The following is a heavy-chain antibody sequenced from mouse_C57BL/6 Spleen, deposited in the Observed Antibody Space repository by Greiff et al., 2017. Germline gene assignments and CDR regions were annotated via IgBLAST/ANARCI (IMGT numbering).Heavy chain of an antibody. J-gene: IGHJ4*01. CDR3: ARQRDDGYYYAMDD. Sequence: EVMLVESGGGLVEPGGSLKLSCAASGFTFSDYYMYWVRQTPEKRLEWVAYISNGGGSTYYPDTVKGRFTISRDNDKNTLYLQMRRLKSEDTAMYYCARQRDDGYYYAMDDWGKGTSVTVSS. CDR1: GFTFSDYY. CDR2: ISNGGGST. D-gene: IGHD2-14*01. V-gene: IGHV5-12*01.